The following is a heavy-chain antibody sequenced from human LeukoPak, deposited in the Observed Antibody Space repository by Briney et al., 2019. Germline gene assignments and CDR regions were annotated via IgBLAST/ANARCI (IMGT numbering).Heavy chain of an antibody. D-gene: IGHD5-24*01. CDR2: IIPIFGTA. J-gene: IGHJ3*02. Sequence: SVKVSCKASGGTFSSYAISWVRQAPGQGLEWMGGIIPIFGTANYAQRFQGRVTITADESTSTAYMELSSLRSEDTAVYYCASEAERWLQSYDAFDIWGQGTMVTVSS. CDR3: ASEAERWLQSYDAFDI. CDR1: GGTFSSYA. V-gene: IGHV1-69*01.